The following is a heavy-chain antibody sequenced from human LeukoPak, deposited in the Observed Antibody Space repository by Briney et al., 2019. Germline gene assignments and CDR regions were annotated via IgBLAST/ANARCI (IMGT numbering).Heavy chain of an antibody. CDR1: GFTFSSYD. CDR3: ARGGYSSSWYVYSY. CDR2: IGTAGDT. D-gene: IGHD6-13*01. J-gene: IGHJ4*02. Sequence: GGSLRLSCAASGFTFSSYDMHWVRQATGKGLEWVSAIGTAGDTYYPGSVKGRFTISRENAKNSLYLQMNSPRAEDTAVYYCARGGYSSSWYVYSYWGQGTLVTVSS. V-gene: IGHV3-13*01.